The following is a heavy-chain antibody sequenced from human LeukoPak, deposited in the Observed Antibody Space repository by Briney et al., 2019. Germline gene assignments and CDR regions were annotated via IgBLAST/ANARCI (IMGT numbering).Heavy chain of an antibody. CDR1: GFTFSSYE. D-gene: IGHD1-26*01. J-gene: IGHJ6*03. CDR2: ISSSGSTI. CDR3: ARHRSGSYFGYYYYMDV. V-gene: IGHV3-48*03. Sequence: GGSLRLSCAASGFTFSSYEMNWVRQAPGKGLEWVSYISSSGSTIYYADSVKGRFTISRDNSKNTLYLQMNSLRAEDTAVYYCARHRSGSYFGYYYYMDVWGKGTTVTISS.